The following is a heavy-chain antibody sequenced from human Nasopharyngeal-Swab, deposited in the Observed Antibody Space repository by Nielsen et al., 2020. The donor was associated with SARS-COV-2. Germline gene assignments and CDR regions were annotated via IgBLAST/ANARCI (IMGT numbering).Heavy chain of an antibody. CDR2: ISAYNGNT. D-gene: IGHD2-2*01. Sequence: ASVKVSCKASGYTFTSYGISWVRQAPGQGLEWMGWISAYNGNTNYAQKLQGRVTMTTDTFTSTAYMELRSLRSDDTAVYYCASNPLYCSSTSCYHDAFDIWGQGTRVTVSS. CDR1: GYTFTSYG. V-gene: IGHV1-18*01. CDR3: ASNPLYCSSTSCYHDAFDI. J-gene: IGHJ3*02.